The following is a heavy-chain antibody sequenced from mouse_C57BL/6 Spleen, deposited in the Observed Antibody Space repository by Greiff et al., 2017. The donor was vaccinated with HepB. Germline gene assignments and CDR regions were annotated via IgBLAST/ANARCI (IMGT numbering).Heavy chain of an antibody. CDR1: GFTFSDYY. D-gene: IGHD2-12*01. CDR3: ARGPYYSNWYFDG. Sequence: EVHLVESEGGLVQPGSSMKLSCTASGFTFSDYYMAWVRQVPEKGLEWVANINYDGSSTYYLDSLKSRFIISRDNAKNILYLQMSSLKSEDTATYYGARGPYYSNWYFDGWGTGTTVTVAS. J-gene: IGHJ1*03. CDR2: INYDGSST. V-gene: IGHV5-16*01.